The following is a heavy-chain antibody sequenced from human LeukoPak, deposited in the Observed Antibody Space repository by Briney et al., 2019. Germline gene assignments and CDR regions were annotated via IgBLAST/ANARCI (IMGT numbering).Heavy chain of an antibody. J-gene: IGHJ3*02. V-gene: IGHV3-11*06. D-gene: IGHD3-22*01. CDR3: ARLTYYYDSSGYYGGYDAFDI. CDR1: GFTFSDYY. CDR2: ISGTSSHT. Sequence: GGSLRLSCAASGFTFSDYYMSWLPEAPGKGLEGVLYISGTSSHTTYADSVKGRFTISRDNVKNSLYLQMNSLRGEDTAVYYCARLTYYYDSSGYYGGYDAFDIWGQGTMVTVSS.